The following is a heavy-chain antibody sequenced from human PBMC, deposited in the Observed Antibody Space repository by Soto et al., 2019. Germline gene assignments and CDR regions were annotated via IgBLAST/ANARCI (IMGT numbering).Heavy chain of an antibody. Sequence: ASVKVSCKASGGTFTNRASNWVRQAPGQGLEWMGWINPNSGGTNYAQKFQGRVTMTRDTSISTAYMELSRLRSDDTAVYYCARDLTNYGMDVWGQGTTVTVSS. CDR1: GGTFTNRA. D-gene: IGHD3-3*01. CDR2: INPNSGGT. V-gene: IGHV1-2*02. J-gene: IGHJ6*02. CDR3: ARDLTNYGMDV.